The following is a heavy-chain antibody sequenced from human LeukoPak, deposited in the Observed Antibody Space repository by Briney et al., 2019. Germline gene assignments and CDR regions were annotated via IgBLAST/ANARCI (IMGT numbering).Heavy chain of an antibody. Sequence: PGGSLRLSCAASGFTFSSYEMNWVRQAPGKGLEWVSYISSSGSTIYYADSVKGRFTISRDNAKNSLYLQMNSLRAEDTAVYYCARDGSTSRTEFDYWGQGTLVTVSS. CDR2: ISSSGSTI. CDR3: ARDGSTSRTEFDY. V-gene: IGHV3-48*03. J-gene: IGHJ4*02. CDR1: GFTFSSYE. D-gene: IGHD2-2*01.